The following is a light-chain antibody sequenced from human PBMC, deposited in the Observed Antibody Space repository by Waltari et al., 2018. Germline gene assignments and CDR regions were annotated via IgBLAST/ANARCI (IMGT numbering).Light chain of an antibody. CDR1: QRIDRW. V-gene: IGKV1-5*03. Sequence: DIQMTQSPSTLSASVGDRVTMTCRASQRIDRWLAWYQQKPGKAPIVIIYESSSLENGVPSRFSGSGFGTEFTLTINNLQPDDFATYYCPQYHSDLLSFGGGTRVEI. CDR3: PQYHSDLLS. CDR2: ESS. J-gene: IGKJ4*01.